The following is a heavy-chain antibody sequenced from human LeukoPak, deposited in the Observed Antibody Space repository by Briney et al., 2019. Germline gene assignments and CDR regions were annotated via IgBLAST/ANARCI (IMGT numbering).Heavy chain of an antibody. CDR3: ARGLVVAGTRSPSGEYFDY. D-gene: IGHD6-19*01. V-gene: IGHV4-34*01. J-gene: IGHJ4*02. CDR1: GGSFSGYY. Sequence: SETLSLTCAVYGGSFSGYYWSWIRQPPGKELEWIGEINHSGSTNYNPSLKSRVTISVDTSKNQFSLKLSSVTAADTAVYYCARGLVVAGTRSPSGEYFDYWGQGTLVTVSS. CDR2: INHSGST.